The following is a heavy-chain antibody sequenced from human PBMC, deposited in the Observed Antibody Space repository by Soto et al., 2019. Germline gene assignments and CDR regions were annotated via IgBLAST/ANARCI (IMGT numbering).Heavy chain of an antibody. CDR1: GYSFTNYC. Sequence: QVQLVQSGADVKKPGTSVKVSCKAAGYSFTNYCMYWVRQAPGQGLEWMGMINPRTGSTRYAQKFQDRVTLTRDTSTTTVYMELSTLISDVTAVYYCARDGGLLTASWHYDLWGPGTLVTVSS. J-gene: IGHJ2*01. CDR2: INPRTGST. V-gene: IGHV1-46*01. CDR3: ARDGGLLTASWHYDL. D-gene: IGHD2-15*01.